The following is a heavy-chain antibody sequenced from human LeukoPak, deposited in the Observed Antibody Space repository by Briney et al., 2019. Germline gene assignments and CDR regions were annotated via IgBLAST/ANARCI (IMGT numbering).Heavy chain of an antibody. Sequence: GGSLRLSSAASGFTFSDYYMSWIRQAPGKGLEWVSYISSSGSNIYFADSVKGRFTISRDNAKKSLYLQMNSLRAEDTAVYYCARSALDCGVTRCDVYYFFYYLDVWGKGTTVTVSS. CDR3: ARSALDCGVTRCDVYYFFYYLDV. D-gene: IGHD2-2*01. V-gene: IGHV3-11*04. CDR1: GFTFSDYY. J-gene: IGHJ6*03. CDR2: ISSSGSNI.